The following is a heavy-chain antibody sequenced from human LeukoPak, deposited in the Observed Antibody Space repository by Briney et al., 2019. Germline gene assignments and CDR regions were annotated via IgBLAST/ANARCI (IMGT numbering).Heavy chain of an antibody. D-gene: IGHD3-10*01. V-gene: IGHV3-23*01. CDR1: GFTFSKYA. J-gene: IGHJ4*02. Sequence: GGSLRLSCVASGFTFSKYALTWVRQAPGKGLEWVSSISGSGTTYYAESVKGRFTVSRDNSKNTLYLQVNSLRAEDTAVYYCAKDPMVRGSTYDYWGQGTLVTVSS. CDR3: AKDPMVRGSTYDY. CDR2: ISGSGTT.